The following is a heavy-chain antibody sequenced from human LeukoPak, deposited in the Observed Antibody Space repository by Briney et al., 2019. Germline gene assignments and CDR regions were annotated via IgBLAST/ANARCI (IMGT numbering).Heavy chain of an antibody. J-gene: IGHJ3*02. CDR3: AKDLRTAGTTVRAFDI. D-gene: IGHD1-1*01. CDR2: LKQDGNDK. Sequence: GGSLRLSCAASGFTFSNYWMSWVRQAPGKGLEWVAILKQDGNDKYYVDSVKGRYTISRDNAKNSLYLQMNSLRVEDTAVYYCAKDLRTAGTTVRAFDIWGQGTMVTVSS. CDR1: GFTFSNYW. V-gene: IGHV3-7*03.